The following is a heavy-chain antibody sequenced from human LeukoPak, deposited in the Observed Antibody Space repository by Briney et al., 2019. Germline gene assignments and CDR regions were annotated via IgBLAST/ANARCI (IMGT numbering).Heavy chain of an antibody. Sequence: PGGSLRLSCAASGFTFGSYGMHWVRQAPGKGLEWVAVISYDGSNKYYADSVKGRFTISRDNSKNTLYLQMNSLRAEDTAVYYCAKDLRKGQQLVLGYFDYWGQGTLVTVSS. D-gene: IGHD6-13*01. CDR3: AKDLRKGQQLVLGYFDY. J-gene: IGHJ4*02. CDR2: ISYDGSNK. V-gene: IGHV3-30*18. CDR1: GFTFGSYG.